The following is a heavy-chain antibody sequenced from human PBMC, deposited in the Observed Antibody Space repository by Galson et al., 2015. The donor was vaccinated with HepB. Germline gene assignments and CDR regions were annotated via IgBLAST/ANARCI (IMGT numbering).Heavy chain of an antibody. J-gene: IGHJ6*02. V-gene: IGHV1-69*04. CDR3: ATCITMVRGAKSYYYYYGMDV. CDR2: IIPILGIA. CDR1: GGTFSSYA. Sequence: SVKVSCKASGGTFSSYAISWVRQAPGQGLEWMGRIIPILGIANYAQKFQGRVTITADKSTSTAYMELSSLRSEDTAVYYCATCITMVRGAKSYYYYYGMDVWGQGTTVTVSS. D-gene: IGHD3-10*01.